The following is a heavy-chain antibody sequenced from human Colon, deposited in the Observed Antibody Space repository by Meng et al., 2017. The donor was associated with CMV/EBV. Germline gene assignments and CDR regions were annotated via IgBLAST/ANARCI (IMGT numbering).Heavy chain of an antibody. CDR2: FYWNDDQ. Sequence: CSFSGFSLTPRPVAVGWFRQPPGKALEWLALFYWNDDQRYSPSLRNRLTLTKDTSKNQLVLTMTNMDPVDTGTYFCAHRRTIFGGFDPWGQGALVTVSS. J-gene: IGHJ5*02. CDR3: AHRRTIFGGFDP. CDR1: GFSLTPRPVA. D-gene: IGHD3-3*01. V-gene: IGHV2-5*01.